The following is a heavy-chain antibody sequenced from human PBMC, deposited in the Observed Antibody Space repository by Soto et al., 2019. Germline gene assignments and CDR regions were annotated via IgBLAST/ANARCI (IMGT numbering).Heavy chain of an antibody. D-gene: IGHD3-22*01. CDR3: ARLLFYFDSSGYGFDI. Sequence: GESLKISCKGSGYRFSSYWIGWVRQMPGKGLEWMGIIYPVDSDTRYSPSFQGQVTISADKSISTAYLQWSSVKASDTAMYYCARLLFYFDSSGYGFDIWGPGTMVTVSS. J-gene: IGHJ3*02. CDR1: GYRFSSYW. CDR2: IYPVDSDT. V-gene: IGHV5-51*01.